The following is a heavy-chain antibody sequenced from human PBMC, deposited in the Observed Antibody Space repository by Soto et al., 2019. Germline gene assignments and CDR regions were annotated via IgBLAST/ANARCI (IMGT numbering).Heavy chain of an antibody. D-gene: IGHD3-16*01. Sequence: QLQLQESGPGLVKPSETLSLTCTVSGDSISSSSYYWGWIRQPPGKGLECIGSIYYSGNTYYNPSLKSRVTISVDTSKSQFSLKLSSVTAADTATYYCARHLGCNWFDPWGRGTLVTVSS. V-gene: IGHV4-39*01. CDR3: ARHLGCNWFDP. CDR2: IYYSGNT. CDR1: GDSISSSSYY. J-gene: IGHJ5*02.